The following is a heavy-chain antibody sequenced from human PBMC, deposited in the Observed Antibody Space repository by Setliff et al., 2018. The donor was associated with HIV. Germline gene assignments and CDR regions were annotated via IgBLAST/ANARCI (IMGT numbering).Heavy chain of an antibody. CDR3: ASGGGREALRATAQLPHS. Sequence: GASVKVSCKASGVTFNFRINWIRQAPGQGLEWVGGVIPALGIPGYAQKLQGRITITAAKYADTAYMELNNRRFEDTAIYYCASGGGREALRATAQLPHSWGQGTLVTVS. CDR2: VIPALGIP. D-gene: IGHD1-26*01. CDR1: GVTFNFR. J-gene: IGHJ4*02. V-gene: IGHV1-69*10.